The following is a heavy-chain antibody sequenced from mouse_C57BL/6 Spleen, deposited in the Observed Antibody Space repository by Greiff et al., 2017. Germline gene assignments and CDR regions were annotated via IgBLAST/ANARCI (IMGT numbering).Heavy chain of an antibody. CDR2: ISSGSSTI. V-gene: IGHV5-17*01. J-gene: IGHJ3*01. D-gene: IGHD1-1*01. CDR3: ASSGSYYGSRGTWFAY. Sequence: EVHLVESGGGLVKPGGSLKLSCAASGFTFSDYGMHWVRQAPEKGLEWVAYISSGSSTIYYADTVKGRFTISGDNAKNTLFLQMTSLRSEDTAMYYCASSGSYYGSRGTWFAYWGQGTLVTVSA. CDR1: GFTFSDYG.